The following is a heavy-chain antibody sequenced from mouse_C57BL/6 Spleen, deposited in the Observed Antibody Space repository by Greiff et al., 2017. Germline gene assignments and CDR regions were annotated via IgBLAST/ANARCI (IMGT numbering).Heavy chain of an antibody. CDR3: ARGFLSPFDY. J-gene: IGHJ2*01. CDR1: GYTFTSYW. V-gene: IGHV1-50*01. D-gene: IGHD6-1*01. CDR2: IDPSDSYT. Sequence: VQLQQSGAELVKPGASVKLSCKASGYTFTSYWMQWVKQRPGQGLEWIGEIDPSDSYTNYNQKFKGKATLTVDTSSSTAYMQLSSLTSEDSAVYYCARGFLSPFDYWGQGTTLTVSS.